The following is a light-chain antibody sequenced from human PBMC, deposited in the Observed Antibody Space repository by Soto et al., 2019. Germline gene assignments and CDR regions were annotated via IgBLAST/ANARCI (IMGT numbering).Light chain of an antibody. V-gene: IGLV2-14*01. J-gene: IGLJ1*01. CDR2: QVT. CDR1: TRDIAGYNY. CDR3: TSFSSSTSLYV. Sequence: ALTQPASVSGSLGQSITISCTGTTRDIAGYNYISWYQQLPGKAPKLVIYQVTIRPSGISNRFSGSKSGNTASLTISGLQAEDEADYYCTSFSSSTSLYVFGTGTKVTVL.